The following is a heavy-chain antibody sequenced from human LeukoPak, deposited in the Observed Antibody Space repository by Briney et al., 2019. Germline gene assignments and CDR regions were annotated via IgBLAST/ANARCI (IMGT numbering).Heavy chain of an antibody. CDR1: GFTFSSYG. J-gene: IGHJ6*04. V-gene: IGHV3-30*18. CDR2: ISYDGSNK. CDR3: AKDLRKVNTRYYYYYGMDV. D-gene: IGHD1/OR15-1a*01. Sequence: PGGSLRLSCAASGFTFSSYGMHWVRQAPGKGLEWVAVISYDGSNKYYADSVKGRFTISRDNSKNTLYLQMNSLRAEDTAVYYRAKDLRKVNTRYYYYYGMDVWGKGTTVTVSS.